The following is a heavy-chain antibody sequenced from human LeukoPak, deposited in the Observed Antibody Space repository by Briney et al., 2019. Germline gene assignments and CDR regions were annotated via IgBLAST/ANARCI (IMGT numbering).Heavy chain of an antibody. D-gene: IGHD1-1*01. Sequence: SETLSLTCTVSGGSISSYYWSWIRQPPGKGLEWIGHIYGSGSTNYNPSLKSRVTLSADTSKNQFSLKLSSVTDADTAVYYCAREGTSGTHLNWFDPWGQGTLVTVSS. CDR1: GGSISSYY. J-gene: IGHJ5*02. V-gene: IGHV4-59*01. CDR2: IYGSGST. CDR3: AREGTSGTHLNWFDP.